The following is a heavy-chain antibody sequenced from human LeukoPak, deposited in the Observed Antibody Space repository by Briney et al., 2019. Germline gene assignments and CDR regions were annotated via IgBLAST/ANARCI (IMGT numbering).Heavy chain of an antibody. D-gene: IGHD2-2*01. CDR1: GFTFSSYS. CDR3: ARDCSSTSCYWDY. V-gene: IGHV3-21*01. CDR2: ISSSSSYI. J-gene: IGHJ4*02. Sequence: GRSLRLSCAASGFTFSSYSMNWVRQAPGKGLEWVSSISSSSSYIYYADSVKGRFTISRDNAKNSLYLQMNSLRAEDTAVYYCARDCSSTSCYWDYWGQGTLVTVSS.